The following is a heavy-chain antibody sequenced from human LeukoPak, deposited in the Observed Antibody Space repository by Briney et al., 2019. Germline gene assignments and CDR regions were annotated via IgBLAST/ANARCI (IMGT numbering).Heavy chain of an antibody. J-gene: IGHJ4*02. CDR2: ISSSGSTT. CDR3: VRDDDRPDNGLDY. CDR1: GFTFDIYS. Sequence: GGSLRLSCAASGFTFDIYSMYWVRQAPGKGLEWISYISSSGSTTYYAESVKGRFTISRDNAKNSLYLQMNSLRAEDTAVYYCVRDDDRPDNGLDYWGQGTLVTVSS. V-gene: IGHV3-48*01. D-gene: IGHD3-22*01.